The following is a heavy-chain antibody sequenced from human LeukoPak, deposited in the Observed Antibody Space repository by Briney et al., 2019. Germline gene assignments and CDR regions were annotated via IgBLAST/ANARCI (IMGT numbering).Heavy chain of an antibody. Sequence: SSETLSLTCTVSGYSISSAYYWGWIRQPPGKGLEWIGSIYHSGSTYYNPSLKSRVTISVDTSKNQFSLKLNSVTAADTAVYYCARIYSSSWFLNWFDPWGQGTLVTVSS. CDR2: IYHSGST. CDR3: ARIYSSSWFLNWFDP. V-gene: IGHV4-38-2*02. D-gene: IGHD6-13*01. J-gene: IGHJ5*02. CDR1: GYSISSAYY.